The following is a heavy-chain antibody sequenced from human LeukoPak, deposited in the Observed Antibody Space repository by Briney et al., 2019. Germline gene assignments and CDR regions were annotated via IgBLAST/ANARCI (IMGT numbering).Heavy chain of an antibody. CDR2: INPNSGGT. CDR1: GYTFTSYD. CDR3: ARGGGLDYRVEYAFDI. Sequence: ASVKVSCKASGYTFTSYDINWVRQATGQGLEWMGWINPNSGGTNYAQKFQGRVTMTRDTSISTAYMELSRLRSDDTAVYYCARGGGLDYRVEYAFDIWGQGTMVTVSS. D-gene: IGHD3-16*01. V-gene: IGHV1-2*02. J-gene: IGHJ3*02.